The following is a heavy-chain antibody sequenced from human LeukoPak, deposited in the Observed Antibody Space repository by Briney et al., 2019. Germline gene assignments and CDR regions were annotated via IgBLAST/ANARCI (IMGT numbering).Heavy chain of an antibody. CDR1: GFTFNNYA. CDR3: AKEIGVVVPAAIGKYYYYYYGMDV. Sequence: GGSLRLSCAASGFTFNNYAMSWVRQAPGKGLEWVSAISGSGGSTYYADSVKGRFTISRDNSKNTLYLQMNSLRAEDTAVYYCAKEIGVVVPAAIGKYYYYYYGMDVWGQGTTVTVSS. V-gene: IGHV3-23*01. J-gene: IGHJ6*02. CDR2: ISGSGGST. D-gene: IGHD2-2*01.